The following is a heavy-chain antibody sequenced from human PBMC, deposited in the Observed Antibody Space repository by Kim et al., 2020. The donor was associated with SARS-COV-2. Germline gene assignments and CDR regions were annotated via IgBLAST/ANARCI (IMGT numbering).Heavy chain of an antibody. J-gene: IGHJ4*02. CDR2: ISGSGTTDGT. V-gene: IGHV3-23*01. Sequence: LSLTCAASGFTFSDYAMSWVRQAPGKGLEWISAISGSGTTDGTYYLDSVKGRFTISRDNSKNTLYLQMDSLRGDDTALYYCAKDRPPQGQCSSHSCTHLFDYWGQGVLVTVSS. D-gene: IGHD2-2*01. CDR1: GFTFSDYA. CDR3: AKDRPPQGQCSSHSCTHLFDY.